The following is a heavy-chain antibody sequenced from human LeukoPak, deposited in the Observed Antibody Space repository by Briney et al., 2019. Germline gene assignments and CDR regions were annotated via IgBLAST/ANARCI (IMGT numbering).Heavy chain of an antibody. Sequence: SETLSLTCTVSGGSISSYYWSWIRQPAGKGLEWIGRVYNSGTADYNPSLQSRVTMSIDRSKIQFSLKLRSVTAADTAVYYCARITGGAWTSFDYWGQGILVTVSS. J-gene: IGHJ4*02. CDR1: GGSISSYY. V-gene: IGHV4-4*07. D-gene: IGHD3-16*01. CDR2: VYNSGTA. CDR3: ARITGGAWTSFDY.